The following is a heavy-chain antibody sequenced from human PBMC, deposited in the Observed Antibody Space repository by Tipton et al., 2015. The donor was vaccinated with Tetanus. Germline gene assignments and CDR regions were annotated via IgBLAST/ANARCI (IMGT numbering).Heavy chain of an antibody. CDR3: AREADWSGGSCFSGDFDN. V-gene: IGHV3-33*01. Sequence: SLRLSCAASGFIFSSYGIHWVRQAPGKGLEWVAVSWYDGTDKYYADSVKGRFTLSRDNSKNTLYLQMNSLRAEDTAVYYCAREADWSGGSCFSGDFDNWGQGTQVTVSS. J-gene: IGHJ4*02. D-gene: IGHD2-15*01. CDR1: GFIFSSYG. CDR2: SWYDGTDK.